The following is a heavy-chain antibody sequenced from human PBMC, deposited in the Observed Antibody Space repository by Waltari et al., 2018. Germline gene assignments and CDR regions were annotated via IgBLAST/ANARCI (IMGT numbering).Heavy chain of an antibody. J-gene: IGHJ5*01. V-gene: IGHV3-9*01. CDR1: GFNFNEHA. CDR2: ITSNGRIV. Sequence: EVKLEESGRGSAQPGGSLRLSCVGSGFNFNEHARHWVRQVPGKGRGWGSGITSNGRIVDYAAAVKGRFTISRDNAKNSLFLQMNSLRVDDSALYYCAKDKRRFFDWLFDSWGQGTLVTVSS. CDR3: AKDKRRFFDWLFDS. D-gene: IGHD3-3*01.